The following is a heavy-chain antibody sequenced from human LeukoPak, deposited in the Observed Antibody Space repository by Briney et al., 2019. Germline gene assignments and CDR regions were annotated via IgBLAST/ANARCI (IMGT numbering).Heavy chain of an antibody. CDR1: GFTFSSYE. V-gene: IGHV3-48*03. CDR2: ISSSGSTI. Sequence: PGGSLRLSCAASGFTFSSYEMNWVRQAPGKGLEWVSYISSSGSTIYYADSVKGRFTISRDNAKNTLYLQKNSLRAEDTAVYYCARDSSSWSITNWFDPWGQGTLVTVSS. J-gene: IGHJ5*02. D-gene: IGHD6-13*01. CDR3: ARDSSSWSITNWFDP.